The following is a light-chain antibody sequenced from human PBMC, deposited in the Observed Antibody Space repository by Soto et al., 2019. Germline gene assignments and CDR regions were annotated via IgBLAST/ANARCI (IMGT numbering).Light chain of an antibody. CDR2: DVN. Sequence: QSALTQPRSVSGSPGQSVTISCTGTSSDVGGYNYVSWYQQHPGKAPKLIIYDVNNRPSGVSNRFSGSKSGNTASLTISGLQAEDEADYYCTSYASGSSHVVFGGGTKLTVL. V-gene: IGLV2-11*01. J-gene: IGLJ2*01. CDR3: TSYASGSSHVV. CDR1: SSDVGGYNY.